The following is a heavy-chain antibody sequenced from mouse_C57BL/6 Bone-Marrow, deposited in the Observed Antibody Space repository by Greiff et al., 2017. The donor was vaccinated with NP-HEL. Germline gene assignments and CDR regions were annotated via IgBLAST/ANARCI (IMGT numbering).Heavy chain of an antibody. J-gene: IGHJ3*01. V-gene: IGHV1-62-2*01. CDR1: GYTFTEYT. CDR3: ARHEEEGGRGNDGYYWFAY. CDR2: FYPGSGSI. D-gene: IGHD2-3*01. Sequence: VQLQESGAELVKPGASVKLSCKASGYTFTEYTIHWVKQRSGQGLEWIGWFYPGSGSIKYNEKFKDKATLTADKSSSTVYMELSRLKSEDSAVFFCARHEEEGGRGNDGYYWFAYWGQGTLVTVSA.